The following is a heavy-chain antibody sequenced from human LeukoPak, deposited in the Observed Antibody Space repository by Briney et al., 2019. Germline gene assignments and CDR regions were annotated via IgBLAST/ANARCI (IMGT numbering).Heavy chain of an antibody. CDR2: INPNSGGT. CDR1: GYTFTGYY. J-gene: IGHJ4*02. V-gene: IGHV1-2*02. D-gene: IGHD3-10*01. CDR3: ARVHASGSSDY. Sequence: GAPVKVSCKASGYTFTGYYMHWVRQAPGQGLEWMGWINPNSGGTNYAQKFQGRVTMTRDTSISTAYMELSRLRSDDTAVYSCARVHASGSSDYWGQGTLVTVSS.